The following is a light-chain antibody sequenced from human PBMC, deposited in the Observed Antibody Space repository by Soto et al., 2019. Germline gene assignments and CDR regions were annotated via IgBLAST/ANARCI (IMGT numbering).Light chain of an antibody. CDR1: DSNIGSNS. CDR2: YNN. CDR3: AAWDACLRACV. J-gene: IGLJ1*01. V-gene: IGLV1-47*02. Sequence: QSVLTQPPSASGTAGQVVTISCSGGDSNIGSNSVYWYQHLPRMAPKLLIYYNNQQPSGVPDRFSGSRSATSASLAIVGFRSDDEAVYYWAAWDACLRACVFGNGTKLT.